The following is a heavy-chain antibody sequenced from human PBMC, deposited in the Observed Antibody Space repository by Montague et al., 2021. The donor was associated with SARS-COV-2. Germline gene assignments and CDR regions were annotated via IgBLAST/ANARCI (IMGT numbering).Heavy chain of an antibody. D-gene: IGHD5-12*01. CDR1: GGSISSSSYY. Sequence: SETLSLTCTVSGGSISSSSYYWGWIRQPPGKGLEWIGSIYYSGSTYYNPSLKSRVTISVDTSKNQFSLKLSSVTAADTAVYYCARRLSGYDRDDAFDTWGQGTMVTVSS. CDR3: ARRLSGYDRDDAFDT. J-gene: IGHJ3*02. CDR2: IYYSGST. V-gene: IGHV4-39*01.